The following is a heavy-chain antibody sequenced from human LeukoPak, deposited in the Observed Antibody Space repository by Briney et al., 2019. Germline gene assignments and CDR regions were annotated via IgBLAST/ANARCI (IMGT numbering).Heavy chain of an antibody. CDR3: ARDRDRDPYYFDY. J-gene: IGHJ4*02. Sequence: GGSLRLSCAVSGFTFSSYAMSWVRQAPGKGLEWVSVIYSNGNTYYADSVKGRFIISRDNSQNTLYLLMNNLRAEDTAVYYCARDRDRDPYYFDYWGQGTLVTVSS. D-gene: IGHD5-24*01. V-gene: IGHV3-23*05. CDR1: GFTFSSYA. CDR2: IYSNGNT.